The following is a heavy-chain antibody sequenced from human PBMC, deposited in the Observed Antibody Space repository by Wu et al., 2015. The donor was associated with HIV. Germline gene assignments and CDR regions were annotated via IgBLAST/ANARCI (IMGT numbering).Heavy chain of an antibody. CDR3: ARVGTGPPLGSGDY. CDR1: GYTFTGYY. CDR2: INPXSGDT. J-gene: IGHJ4*03. D-gene: IGHD3-10*01. V-gene: IGHV1-2*02. Sequence: QVHLVQSGTEVKKPGASVKVSCKASGYTFTGYYMHWVRQAPGQGLEWMGWINPXSGDTNYAQKFQGRVTMTRDTSISTAYMXLSRLRSDDTAVYYCARVGTGPPLGSGDYVGPGTLVTVSS.